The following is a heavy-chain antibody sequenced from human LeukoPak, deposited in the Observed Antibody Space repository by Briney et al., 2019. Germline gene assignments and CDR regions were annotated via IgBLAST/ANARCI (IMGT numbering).Heavy chain of an antibody. J-gene: IGHJ3*02. V-gene: IGHV1-69*13. CDR2: IIPIFGTA. D-gene: IGHD2-2*01. CDR1: RGTFNNYA. Sequence: SVKVSCKTSRGTFNNYAISWVRQAPGQGLEWMGGIIPIFGTASYAQKFQGRVTITADESTSTAYMELSSLRSEDTAVYYCASTSLYCSSTSCNLIDAFDIWGQGTMVTVSS. CDR3: ASTSLYCSSTSCNLIDAFDI.